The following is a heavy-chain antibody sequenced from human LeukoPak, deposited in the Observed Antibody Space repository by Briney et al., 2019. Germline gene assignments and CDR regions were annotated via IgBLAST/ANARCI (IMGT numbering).Heavy chain of an antibody. J-gene: IGHJ4*02. V-gene: IGHV3-7*01. D-gene: IGHD3-10*01. CDR3: ARAPYYYGSALDY. Sequence: GGSLRLSCAASGFTFSSYGMHWVRQAPGKGLEWVANIKQDGSEKYYVDSVKGRFTISRDNAKNSLYLQMNSLRAKDTAVYYCARAPYYYGSALDYWGQGTLVTVSS. CDR1: GFTFSSYG. CDR2: IKQDGSEK.